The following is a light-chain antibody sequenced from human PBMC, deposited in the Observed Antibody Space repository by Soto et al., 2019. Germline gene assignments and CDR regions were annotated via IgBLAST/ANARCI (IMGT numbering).Light chain of an antibody. CDR1: QSVLYSSNNKNY. Sequence: DIVMTQSPDSLAVSLGERATINCKSSQSVLYSSNNKNYLAWYQQKPGQPPKLLIYWASTRESGVPDRFSGSGSGTDFTLTTSSLQAEDVAVYYCQQDYSTPWTFGQGTKVESK. CDR3: QQDYSTPWT. V-gene: IGKV4-1*01. J-gene: IGKJ1*01. CDR2: WAS.